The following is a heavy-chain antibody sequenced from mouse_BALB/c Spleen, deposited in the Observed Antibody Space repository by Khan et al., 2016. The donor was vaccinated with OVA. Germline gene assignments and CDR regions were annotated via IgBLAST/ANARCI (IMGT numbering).Heavy chain of an antibody. D-gene: IGHD6-1*01. CDR3: AGFEASYYAMYY. V-gene: IGHV2-3*01. Sequence: QVRLQQSGPGLVAPSQSLSITCTVSGFSLTNYGVNWVRQPPGKGLEWLGVIWGDGSTNYHSALISRLSITKDNSKSQVFLKLNSLQTDDTATYCCAGFEASYYAMYYWGQGTSVTVSS. CDR2: IWGDGST. CDR1: GFSLTNYG. J-gene: IGHJ4*01.